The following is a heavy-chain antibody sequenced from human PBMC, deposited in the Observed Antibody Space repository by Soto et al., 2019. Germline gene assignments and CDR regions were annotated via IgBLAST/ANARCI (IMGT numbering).Heavy chain of an antibody. J-gene: IGHJ5*02. CDR1: GGSICSSTYY. CDR2: MYYTGNK. V-gene: IGHV4-39*01. CDR3: ARRSSSSLGSLFDP. Sequence: PSETLSLTCTVSGGSICSSTYYWDWIRQPPGKGLEWIGAMYYTGNKNYNPSLESRVTMSVDTSKNQFSLKLSSVTPTDTAVYYCARRSSSSLGSLFDPWGRGILVTIS. D-gene: IGHD6-6*01.